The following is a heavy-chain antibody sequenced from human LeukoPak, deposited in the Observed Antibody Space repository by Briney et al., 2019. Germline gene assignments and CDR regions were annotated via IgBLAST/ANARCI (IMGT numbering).Heavy chain of an antibody. V-gene: IGHV1-2*02. D-gene: IGHD3-10*01. CDR2: INPNSGGT. CDR1: GYTFTGYY. J-gene: IGHJ4*02. CDR3: ARGITMVRGAYY. Sequence: EASVKVSCKASGYTFTGYYMHWVRQAPGQGLEWMGWINPNSGGTNYAQKFQGRVTMTRDTSISTAYMEMSRLRSDDTAVYYCARGITMVRGAYYWGQGTLVTVSS.